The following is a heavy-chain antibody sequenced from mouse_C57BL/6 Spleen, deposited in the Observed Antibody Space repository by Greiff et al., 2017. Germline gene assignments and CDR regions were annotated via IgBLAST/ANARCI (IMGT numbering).Heavy chain of an antibody. CDR2: FTMYSDAT. J-gene: IGHJ1*03. CDR3: ARYSNYGYFDV. D-gene: IGHD2-5*01. V-gene: IGHV1-49*01. Sequence: LVVPGAELVIPCSPVKLSCKDSHFPLMASALHWVKQRPGHGLEWIGPFTMYSDATEYSENFKGKATSTANTSSSTAYMELSSLTSEDSAVYYCARYSNYGYFDVGGTGTTVTVSS. CDR1: HFPLMASA.